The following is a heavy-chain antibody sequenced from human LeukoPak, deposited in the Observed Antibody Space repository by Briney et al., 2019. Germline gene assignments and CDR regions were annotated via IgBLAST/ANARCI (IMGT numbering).Heavy chain of an antibody. CDR2: ISYDGSNK. CDR1: GFTFSSYA. CDR3: ARDFDY. Sequence: GGSRRLSCAASGFTFSSYAMHWVRQAPGKGLEWVAVISYDGSNKYYADSVKGRFTISRDNSKNTLYLQMNSLRAEDTAVYYCARDFDYWGQGTLVTVSS. V-gene: IGHV3-30*04. J-gene: IGHJ4*02.